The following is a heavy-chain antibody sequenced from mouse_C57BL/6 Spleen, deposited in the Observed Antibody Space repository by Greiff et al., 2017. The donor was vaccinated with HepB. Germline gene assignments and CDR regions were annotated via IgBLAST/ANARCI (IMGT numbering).Heavy chain of an antibody. CDR1: GYTFTSYW. J-gene: IGHJ2*01. CDR3: ASEATEGLYGSPSAY. D-gene: IGHD1-1*01. CDR2: INPSNGGT. V-gene: IGHV1-53*01. Sequence: QVQLQQSGTELVKPGASVKLSCKASGYTFTSYWMHWVKQRPGQGLEWIGNINPSNGGTNYNEKFKSKATLTVDKSSSTAYMQLSSLTSEDSAVYYCASEATEGLYGSPSAYWGQGTTLTVSS.